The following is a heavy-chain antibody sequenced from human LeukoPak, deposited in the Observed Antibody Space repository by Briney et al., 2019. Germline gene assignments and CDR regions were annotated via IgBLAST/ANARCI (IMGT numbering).Heavy chain of an antibody. V-gene: IGHV4-38-2*02. CDR3: ARYYGRHLFQYNWFDP. J-gene: IGHJ5*02. D-gene: IGHD3-10*01. CDR2: IYHSGST. CDR1: GYSITSGYY. Sequence: SETLSLTCTVSGYSITSGYYWGWIRQPPGKGLEWIGSIYHSGSTYYNPSLKSRVTMSVDTSKNQVSLKLSSVTAADTAVYYCARYYGRHLFQYNWFDPWGQGTLVTVSS.